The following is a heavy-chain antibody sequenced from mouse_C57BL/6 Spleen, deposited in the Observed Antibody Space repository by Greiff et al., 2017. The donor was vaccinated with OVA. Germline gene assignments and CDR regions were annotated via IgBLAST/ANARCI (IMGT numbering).Heavy chain of an antibody. D-gene: IGHD1-1*01. CDR3: ARQDYGSSGAMDY. Sequence: VQLQQSGPGLVAPSQSLSITCTVSGFSLTSYGVLWVRQPPGKGLEWLVVIWSDGSTTYNSALKSRLSISKDNSKSQVFLKMNSLQTDDTAMYYCARQDYGSSGAMDYWGQGTSVTVSS. J-gene: IGHJ4*01. V-gene: IGHV2-6-1*01. CDR1: GFSLTSYG. CDR2: IWSDGST.